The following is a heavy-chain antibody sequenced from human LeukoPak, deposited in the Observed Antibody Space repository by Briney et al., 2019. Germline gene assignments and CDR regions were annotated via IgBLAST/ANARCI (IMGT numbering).Heavy chain of an antibody. CDR3: AREGERGYSYGYFH. J-gene: IGHJ4*02. V-gene: IGHV4-61*02. Sequence: SQTLSLTCTVSGGSIASGYYYLSWIRQPAGKGLEWIGRIYTSGSTNHNPSLKSRLTISVDTSKNQISLKLTFVTAADTAVYYCAREGERGYSYGYFHWGQGALVTVSS. D-gene: IGHD5-18*01. CDR1: GGSIASGYYY. CDR2: IYTSGST.